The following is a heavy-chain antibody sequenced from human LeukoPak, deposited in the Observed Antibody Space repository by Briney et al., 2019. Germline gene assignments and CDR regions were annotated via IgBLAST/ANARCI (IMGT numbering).Heavy chain of an antibody. D-gene: IGHD2-2*01. CDR1: GYTFTGYY. Sequence: ASVKVSCKASGYTFTGYYMHWVRQAPGQGLEWMGWINPNSGGTNYAQKFQGRVTMTRDMSTSTVYMELSSLRSEDTAVYYCARSRTVPATPGYWGQGTLVTVSS. V-gene: IGHV1-2*02. J-gene: IGHJ4*02. CDR2: INPNSGGT. CDR3: ARSRTVPATPGY.